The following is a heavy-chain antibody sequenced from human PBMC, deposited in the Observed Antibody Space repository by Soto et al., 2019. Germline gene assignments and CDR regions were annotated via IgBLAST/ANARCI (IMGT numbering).Heavy chain of an antibody. CDR3: ARLPQYDSWGYGMDV. CDR2: IYPGDSDT. Sequence: GESLKISCKGSENTFSSYWIGWVRQMPGKGLEWMGIIYPGDSDTRYSPSFQGQVTISADKSISTAYLQWSSLKASDTAMYYCARLPQYDSWGYGMDVWGQGTTVTVSS. V-gene: IGHV5-51*01. J-gene: IGHJ6*02. CDR1: ENTFSSYW. D-gene: IGHD3-22*01.